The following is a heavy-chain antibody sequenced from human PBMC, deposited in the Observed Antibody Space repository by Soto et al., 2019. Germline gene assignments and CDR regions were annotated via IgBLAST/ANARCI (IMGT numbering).Heavy chain of an antibody. CDR3: ARDQGTAAGNYYYYYMDV. V-gene: IGHV3-33*01. J-gene: IGHJ6*03. D-gene: IGHD6-13*01. CDR1: GFTFSSYG. Sequence: ESGGGVVQPGRSLRLSCAASGFTFSSYGMHWVRQAPGKGLEWVAVIWYDGSNKYYADSVKGRFTISRDNSKNTLYLQMNSLRAEDTAVYYCARDQGTAAGNYYYYYMDVWGKGTTVTVSS. CDR2: IWYDGSNK.